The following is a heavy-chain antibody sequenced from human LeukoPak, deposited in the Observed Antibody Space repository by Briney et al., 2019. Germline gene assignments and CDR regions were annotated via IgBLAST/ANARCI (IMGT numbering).Heavy chain of an antibody. CDR1: GGTFSSYA. Sequence: SVKVSCKASGGTFSSYAISWVRQAPGQGLEWMGGIIPIFGTANYAQKFQGRVTITTDESTSTAYMELSSLRSEDTAVYYCARERDSPPYFDYWGQGTLATVSS. J-gene: IGHJ4*02. V-gene: IGHV1-69*05. CDR2: IIPIFGTA. D-gene: IGHD2-21*02. CDR3: ARERDSPPYFDY.